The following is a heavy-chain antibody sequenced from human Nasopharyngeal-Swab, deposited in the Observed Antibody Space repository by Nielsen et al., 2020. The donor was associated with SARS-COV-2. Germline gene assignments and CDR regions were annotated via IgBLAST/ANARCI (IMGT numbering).Heavy chain of an antibody. CDR3: ATLSSSWYEYYFDY. CDR1: GGSISSSTYY. V-gene: IGHV4-39*01. Sequence: GPLRPSFTLSGGSISSSTYYWAWIRQPPGKGLEWIGRIYYGGSTYYNPSLNSRVTISVDTSTNQFSLKLTSVTAADTAVYYCATLSSSWYEYYFDYWGQGTLVTVSS. D-gene: IGHD6-13*01. CDR2: IYYGGST. J-gene: IGHJ4*02.